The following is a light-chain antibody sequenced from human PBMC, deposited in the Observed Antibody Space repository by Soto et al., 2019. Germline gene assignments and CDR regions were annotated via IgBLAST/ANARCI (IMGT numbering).Light chain of an antibody. Sequence: EIVLTQSPATLSVSPGEGVTLSCRASQGVGRNFAWYQQKPGQAPRLLIYAASTRATGIPARFSGSGSGTEFTLTIRSLQYEDFAVYYCQQYTKWWTFGQGTKVEIK. J-gene: IGKJ1*01. CDR2: AAS. CDR1: QGVGRN. V-gene: IGKV3-15*01. CDR3: QQYTKWWT.